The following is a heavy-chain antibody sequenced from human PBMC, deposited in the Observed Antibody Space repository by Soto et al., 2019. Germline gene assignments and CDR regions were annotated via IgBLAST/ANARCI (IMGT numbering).Heavy chain of an antibody. D-gene: IGHD5-12*01. V-gene: IGHV3-21*01. CDR2: ISSSSSYI. CDR1: GFTFSSYS. Sequence: EVQLVESGGGLVKPGGSLRLSCAASGFTFSSYSMNWVRQAPGKGLEWVSSISSSSSYIYYADSVKGRFTISRDNAKNSLYLQMNSLRAEDTAVYYFARGSGYEQPNDAFDIWGQGTMVTVSS. J-gene: IGHJ3*02. CDR3: ARGSGYEQPNDAFDI.